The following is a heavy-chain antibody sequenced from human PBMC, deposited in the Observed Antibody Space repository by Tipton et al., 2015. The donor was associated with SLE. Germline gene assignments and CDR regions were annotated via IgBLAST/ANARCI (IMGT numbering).Heavy chain of an antibody. CDR2: FDPEDGET. J-gene: IGHJ4*02. D-gene: IGHD3-10*01. Sequence: QSGAEVKKPGASVKVSCKVSGYTLTELSMHWVRQAPGKGLEWMGGFDPEDGETIYAQKFQGRVTITRDTSASTAYMELSSLRSEDTAVYDWARDSAWFGEGGHCDYWGQGTLVTVSS. CDR3: ARDSAWFGEGGHCDY. CDR1: GYTLTELS. V-gene: IGHV1-24*01.